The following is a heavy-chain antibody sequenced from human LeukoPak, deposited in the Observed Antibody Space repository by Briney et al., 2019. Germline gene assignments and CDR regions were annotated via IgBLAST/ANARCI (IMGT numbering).Heavy chain of an antibody. CDR1: GFTFSSYW. Sequence: GGSLRLSCAASGFTFSSYWMHWVRQDPGKGLVWVSRINSDGSSTSYADSVKGRFTISRDNAKNTLYLQMNSLRAEDTAVYYCAREGPAATRKTYGMDVWGKGTTVTVSS. V-gene: IGHV3-74*01. CDR2: INSDGSST. J-gene: IGHJ6*04. CDR3: AREGPAATRKTYGMDV. D-gene: IGHD2-2*01.